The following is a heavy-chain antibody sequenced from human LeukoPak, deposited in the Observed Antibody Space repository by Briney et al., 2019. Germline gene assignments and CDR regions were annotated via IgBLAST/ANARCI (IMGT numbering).Heavy chain of an antibody. D-gene: IGHD6-19*01. J-gene: IGHJ4*02. CDR3: AGEGSGWYGLIDY. CDR1: GYTFTGYY. V-gene: IGHV1-2*02. Sequence: ASVKVSCKASGYTFTGYYMHWVRQAPGQGLEWMGWINPNSGGTNYAQKFQGRVTMTRDTSISTAYMELSRLRSDDTAVYYCAGEGSGWYGLIDYWGQGTLVTVSS. CDR2: INPNSGGT.